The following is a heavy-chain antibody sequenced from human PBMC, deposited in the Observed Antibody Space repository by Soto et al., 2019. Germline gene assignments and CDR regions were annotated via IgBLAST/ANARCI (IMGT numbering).Heavy chain of an antibody. CDR2: VWYDGSKE. D-gene: IGHD3-22*01. Sequence: QVHLVESGGGVVQPGRSLRLSCAGSGYNFGSHGIHWVRRAPGKGLEWLAVVWYDGSKEYYADSVKGRFTVSKDNSINASYMQINSLRGDETAVYYCARTIGYPRDYWGQGTLVTVSS. CDR1: GYNFGSHG. CDR3: ARTIGYPRDY. J-gene: IGHJ4*02. V-gene: IGHV3-33*01.